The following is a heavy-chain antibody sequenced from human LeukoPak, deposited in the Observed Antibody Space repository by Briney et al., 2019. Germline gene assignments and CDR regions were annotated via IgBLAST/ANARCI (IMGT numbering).Heavy chain of an antibody. V-gene: IGHV1-18*01. CDR3: ARRKGSEVPGNDY. J-gene: IGHJ4*02. CDR1: GYIFSNFA. CDR2: ISPYNGNT. Sequence: SVKVSCKASGYIFSNFAITWVRQAPGQGLEWVGWISPYNGNTNYSPKLQGRVTLTTDTSTSTAYMELRGLRSDDTAVYYCARRKGSEVPGNDYWGQGTLVTVSS. D-gene: IGHD1-1*01.